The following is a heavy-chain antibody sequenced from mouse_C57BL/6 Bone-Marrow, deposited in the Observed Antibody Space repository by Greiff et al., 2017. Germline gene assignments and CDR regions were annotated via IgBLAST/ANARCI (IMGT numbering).Heavy chain of an antibody. D-gene: IGHD4-1*01. CDR2: IDPSDSET. CDR1: GYTFTSYW. V-gene: IGHV1-52*01. Sequence: QVQLKQPGAELVRPGSSVKLSCKASGYTFTSYWMHWVKQRPIQGLEWIGNIDPSDSETHYNQKFKDKATLTVDKSSSTAYMQLSSLTSEDSAVYYCARAKKLGLGYFDVWGTGTTVTVSS. CDR3: ARAKKLGLGYFDV. J-gene: IGHJ1*03.